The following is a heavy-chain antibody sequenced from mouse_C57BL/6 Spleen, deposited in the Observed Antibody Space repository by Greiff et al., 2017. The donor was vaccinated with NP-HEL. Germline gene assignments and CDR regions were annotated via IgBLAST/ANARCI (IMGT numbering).Heavy chain of an antibody. CDR3: ARDDGYYVPGLAY. D-gene: IGHD2-3*01. Sequence: QVQLQQPGAELVRPGSSVKLSCKASGYTFTSYWMHWVKQRPIQGLEWIGNIDPSDSETHYNQKFKDKATLTVDKSSSTAYMQLSSLTSEDSAVYYCARDDGYYVPGLAYGGQGTLVTVSA. CDR2: IDPSDSET. J-gene: IGHJ3*01. V-gene: IGHV1-52*01. CDR1: GYTFTSYW.